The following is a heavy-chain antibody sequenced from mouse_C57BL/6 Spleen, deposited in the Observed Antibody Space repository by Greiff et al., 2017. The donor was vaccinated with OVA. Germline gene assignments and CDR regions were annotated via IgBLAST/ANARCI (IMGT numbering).Heavy chain of an antibody. Sequence: EVMLVESEGGLVQPGSSMKLSCTASGFTFSDYYMAWVRQVPEKGLEWVANINYDGSSTYYLDSLKSRFIISRDNAKNILYLQMSSLKSEDTATYYCARATVVEGMDYWGQGTSVTVSS. CDR3: ARATVVEGMDY. CDR2: INYDGSST. V-gene: IGHV5-16*01. J-gene: IGHJ4*01. D-gene: IGHD1-1*01. CDR1: GFTFSDYY.